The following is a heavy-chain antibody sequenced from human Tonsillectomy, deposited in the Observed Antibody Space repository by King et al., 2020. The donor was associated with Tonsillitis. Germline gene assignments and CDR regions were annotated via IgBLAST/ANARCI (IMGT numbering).Heavy chain of an antibody. D-gene: IGHD2-21*01. V-gene: IGHV3-15*01. CDR3: TSRDSATGAFYT. CDR1: GLTFSNAW. CDR2: IKSKTDGGTT. Sequence: VQLVESGGGLVKPGGSLTLSCVASGLTFSNAWMPWVRQAPGKGLEWVGRIKSKTDGGTTDYAAPVKGRFTISRYDSKTSLFLQRNTLKTADTAVYYGTSRDSATGAFYTCGQGEMGTVSS. J-gene: IGHJ3*02.